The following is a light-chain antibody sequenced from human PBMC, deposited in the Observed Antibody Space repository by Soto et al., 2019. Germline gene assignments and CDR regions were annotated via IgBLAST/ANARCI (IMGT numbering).Light chain of an antibody. CDR2: TNN. J-gene: IGLJ1*01. CDR3: ATWDDSRNGV. Sequence: QSVLTQAPSASGAPGQRITISCSGDTSNIESHPVNWFQQVPGAAPKLLIKTNNQRPSGVPDRFSGSKSGASASLAIRGLQSEDEGTHYCATWDDSRNGVFGSGTKVTVL. CDR1: TSNIESHP. V-gene: IGLV1-44*01.